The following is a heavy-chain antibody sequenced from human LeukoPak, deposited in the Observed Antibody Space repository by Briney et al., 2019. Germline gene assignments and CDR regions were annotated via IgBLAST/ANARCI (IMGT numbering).Heavy chain of an antibody. Sequence: KPSETLSLTCTVSGGSISSSSYYWGWIRQPPGKGLEWIGSIYYSGSTNYNPSLKSRVTISVDTSKNQFSLKLSSVTAADTAVYYCAGELGNDILTGYYHDAFDIRGQGTMVTVSS. CDR2: IYYSGST. CDR3: AGELGNDILTGYYHDAFDI. D-gene: IGHD3-9*01. J-gene: IGHJ3*02. CDR1: GGSISSSSYY. V-gene: IGHV4-39*07.